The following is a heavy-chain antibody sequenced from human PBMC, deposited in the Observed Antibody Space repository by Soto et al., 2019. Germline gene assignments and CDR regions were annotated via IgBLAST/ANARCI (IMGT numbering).Heavy chain of an antibody. D-gene: IGHD3-10*01. J-gene: IGHJ4*02. CDR3: IRGPRPSSVGTGAF. CDR2: INDDGTRT. V-gene: IGHV3-74*01. Sequence: CAASGFVFNMYWMHWVRQVPGEGPEWVTRINDDGTRTDYADSAKGRFTISRDNAKDILYPQMNALRVDDTAVYYCIRGPRPSSVGTGAFWGQGTLVTVSS. CDR1: GFVFNMYW.